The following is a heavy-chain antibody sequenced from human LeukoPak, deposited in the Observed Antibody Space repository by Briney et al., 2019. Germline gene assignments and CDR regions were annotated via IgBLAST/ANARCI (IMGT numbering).Heavy chain of an antibody. CDR1: VFTFSVFG. CDR3: ARTSTGYYDDY. Sequence: PGGSLRLSCVESVFTFSVFGTKSVCQAPGKGLEWVSYVSSSRTTIYFADSVKGRFTISRDDAKSSLYLQMNSLRAEDKALYYCARTSTGYYDDYWGQGTLVAVSS. V-gene: IGHV3-48*01. J-gene: IGHJ4*02. D-gene: IGHD3-9*01. CDR2: VSSSRTTI.